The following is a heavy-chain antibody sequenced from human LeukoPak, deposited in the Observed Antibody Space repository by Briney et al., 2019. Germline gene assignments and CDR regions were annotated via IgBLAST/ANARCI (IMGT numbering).Heavy chain of an antibody. D-gene: IGHD1/OR15-1a*01. CDR2: INPHSRAT. CDR1: GNDFSDFY. CDR3: VTTRVTHTRDP. Sequence: ASVKVSCKAFGNDFSDFYFNWDRQAPGRGLEWVGWINPHSRATHYAQRFRGRVTMEATITTAYMELNSLTSDDTAVYYCVTTRVTHTRDPWGQGTLVTVSS. V-gene: IGHV1-2*02. J-gene: IGHJ5*02.